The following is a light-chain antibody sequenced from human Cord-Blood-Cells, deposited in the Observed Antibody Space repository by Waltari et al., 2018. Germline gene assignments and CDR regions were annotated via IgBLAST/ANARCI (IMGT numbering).Light chain of an antibody. CDR3: NSRDSSGNHLWV. CDR1: SPRSYY. J-gene: IGLJ3*02. V-gene: IGLV3-19*01. CDR2: GKN. Sequence: SSELTQDPAVSVALGQTVRITCQGDSPRSYYQRRDQQKPGQAPVHVIYGKNNRPAGIPDRFSGSSSGNTASLTITGAQAEDEADYYCNSRDSSGNHLWVFGGGTKLTVL.